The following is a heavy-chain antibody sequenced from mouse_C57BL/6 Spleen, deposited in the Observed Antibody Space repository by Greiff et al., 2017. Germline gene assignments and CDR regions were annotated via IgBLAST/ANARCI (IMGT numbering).Heavy chain of an antibody. CDR3: AAQLRLRLRYYDY. CDR1: GYTFTSYW. CDR2: IYPSDSET. D-gene: IGHD3-2*02. J-gene: IGHJ2*01. V-gene: IGHV1-61*01. Sequence: QVQLQQPGAELVRPGSSVKLSCKASGYTFTSYWMDWVKQRPGQGLEWIGNIYPSDSETHYNQKFKDKATLTVDKSSSTAYMQLSSLTSEDSAVYYCAAQLRLRLRYYDYWGQGTTLTVSS.